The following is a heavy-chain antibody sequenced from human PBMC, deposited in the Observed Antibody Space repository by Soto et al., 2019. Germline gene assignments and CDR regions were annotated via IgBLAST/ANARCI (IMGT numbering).Heavy chain of an antibody. J-gene: IGHJ4*01. CDR3: ARRSGYSYDYFDY. CDR1: SGSISGYY. V-gene: IGHV4-59*12. Sequence: SETLSLTCTVSSGSISGYYWNWIRQPPGKGLEWIGCIYYSGSTNYNPSLKSRVTISVDTSKNQFSLNLSSVTAADTAVYYCARRSGYSYDYFDYWGQGTLVTVSS. D-gene: IGHD5-18*01. CDR2: IYYSGST.